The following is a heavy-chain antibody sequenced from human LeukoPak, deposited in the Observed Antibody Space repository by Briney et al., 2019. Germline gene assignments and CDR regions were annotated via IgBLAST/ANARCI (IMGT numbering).Heavy chain of an antibody. CDR1: GYTLTELS. CDR3: ATPPLYSSPTPSDY. Sequence: ASVKVSCKVSGYTLTELSMHWVRQAPGKGLEWMGGFDPEDGETIYAQKFQGRVTMTEDTSTDTAYMELSSLRSEDTAVYYCATPPLYSSPTPSDYWGQGTLVTVSS. CDR2: FDPEDGET. V-gene: IGHV1-24*01. J-gene: IGHJ4*02. D-gene: IGHD6-13*01.